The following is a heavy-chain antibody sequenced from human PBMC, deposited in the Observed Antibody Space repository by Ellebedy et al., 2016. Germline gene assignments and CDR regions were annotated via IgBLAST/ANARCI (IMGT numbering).Heavy chain of an antibody. Sequence: GESLKISXAASGFTFKTYAMSWVRQAPGEGLEWVSTLSGSGPKTYYADSVQGRFTISRDNSKSTLYLQMNSLRAEDTAVYYCAKHETDGDYDCDLWGRGTLVTVSS. CDR1: GFTFKTYA. V-gene: IGHV3-23*01. J-gene: IGHJ2*01. CDR3: AKHETDGDYDCDL. CDR2: LSGSGPKT. D-gene: IGHD2-21*01.